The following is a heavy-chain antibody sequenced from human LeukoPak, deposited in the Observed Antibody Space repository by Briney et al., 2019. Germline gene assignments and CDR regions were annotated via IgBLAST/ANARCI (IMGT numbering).Heavy chain of an antibody. J-gene: IGHJ4*02. V-gene: IGHV3-48*03. D-gene: IGHD3-10*01. Sequence: GGSLRLSCVASGFTFSSYEMNWVRQAPGKGLEWVSYISYSGSSIYYADSVKGRFTISRDNAKNSLYLQMNSLRAEDTAVYYCAGDSGSYYFDYWGQGTLVTVSS. CDR2: ISYSGSSI. CDR1: GFTFSSYE. CDR3: AGDSGSYYFDY.